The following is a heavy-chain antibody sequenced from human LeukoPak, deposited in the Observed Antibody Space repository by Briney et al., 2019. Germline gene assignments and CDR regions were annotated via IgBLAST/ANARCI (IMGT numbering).Heavy chain of an antibody. CDR1: GFTFSNYG. J-gene: IGHJ4*02. CDR2: IRYDGNNK. V-gene: IGHV3-30*02. CDR3: AKGLYSSGWYYFDS. D-gene: IGHD6-19*01. Sequence: GGSLRLSCAASGFTFSNYGMHWVRQAPGKGLEWVGIIRYDGNNKYYADSVKGRFTISRDNSKNTLYLQMNSLRAEDTAVYYCAKGLYSSGWYYFDSWGQGTLVTVSS.